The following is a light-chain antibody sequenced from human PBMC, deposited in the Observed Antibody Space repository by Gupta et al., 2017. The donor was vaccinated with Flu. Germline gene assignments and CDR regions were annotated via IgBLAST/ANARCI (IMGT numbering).Light chain of an antibody. J-gene: IGLJ1*01. V-gene: IGLV2-14*03. CDR2: DVN. Sequence: QSALTHPASVSGSPGQSITLSCTGTSSDVGGYNNVSWYQQHPGRAPNLMIYDVNNRPSGVYNRFSSSTAANNASPPTIGLQAEEEADDYCSYSETTDSLGVFGTGTKVTVL. CDR3: SYSETTDSLGV. CDR1: SSDVGGYNN.